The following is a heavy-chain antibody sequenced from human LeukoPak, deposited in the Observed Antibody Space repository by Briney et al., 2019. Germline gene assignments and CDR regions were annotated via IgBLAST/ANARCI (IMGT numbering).Heavy chain of an antibody. V-gene: IGHV3-48*03. J-gene: IGHJ5*02. CDR3: ARGADGVSSNSRGWFDP. CDR2: ISSSGSTI. CDR1: GFTFSSNE. Sequence: GGPLRFSGAASGFTFSSNEMNWVRQAPGKGLEWVLYISSSGSTIYYADSVKGRFTISRDNARNSLYLQMNTLRAEDTAVYSCARGADGVSSNSRGWFDPWGQGTLVTVSS. D-gene: IGHD2-15*01.